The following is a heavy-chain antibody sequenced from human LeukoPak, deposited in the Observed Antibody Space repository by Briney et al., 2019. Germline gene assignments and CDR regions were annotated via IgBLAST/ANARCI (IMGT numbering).Heavy chain of an antibody. CDR2: ISYDGSNK. CDR3: AREGYSYGQPGYYMDV. D-gene: IGHD5-18*01. CDR1: GFTFSSYA. J-gene: IGHJ6*03. V-gene: IGHV3-30-3*01. Sequence: GGSLRLSCAASGFTFSSYAMHWVRQAPGKGLEWVAVISYDGSNKYYADSVKGRFTISRDNSKKTLYLQMNSLRAEDTAVYYCAREGYSYGQPGYYMDVWGKGTTVTVSS.